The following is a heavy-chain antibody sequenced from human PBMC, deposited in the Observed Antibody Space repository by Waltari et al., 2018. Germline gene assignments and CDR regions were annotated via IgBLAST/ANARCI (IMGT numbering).Heavy chain of an antibody. V-gene: IGHV1-2*06. CDR1: GYTFTGYY. CDR3: ARTPSYGGNSDTHFDY. Sequence: QVQLVQSGAEVKKPGASVKVSCKASGYTFTGYYMHWVRQAPGQGLAWMRQINPNSGGTNYAQEVQGKVTMTRDTSISTAYMELSRLKTDDTAVYYCARTPSYGGNSDTHFDYWGQGTLVTVAS. CDR2: INPNSGGT. J-gene: IGHJ4*02. D-gene: IGHD2-21*02.